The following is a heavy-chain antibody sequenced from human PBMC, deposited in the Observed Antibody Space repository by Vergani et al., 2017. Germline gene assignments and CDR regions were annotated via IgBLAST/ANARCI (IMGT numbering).Heavy chain of an antibody. CDR2: IKQDGSEK. CDR1: GFTFSSYW. D-gene: IGHD2-2*01. Sequence: EVQLVESGGGLVQPGGSLRLSCAASGFTFSSYWMSWVRQAPGKGLEWVANIKQDGSEKYYVDSVKGRFTISRDNAKNSLYLQMNSLRAEDTAVYYCAEVFVVVPAAIFDYWGQGTLVTVSS. CDR3: AEVFVVVPAAIFDY. J-gene: IGHJ4*02. V-gene: IGHV3-7*03.